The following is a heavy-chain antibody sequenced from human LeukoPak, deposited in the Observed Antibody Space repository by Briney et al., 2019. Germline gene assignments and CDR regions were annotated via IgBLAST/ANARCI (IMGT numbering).Heavy chain of an antibody. CDR1: GYTFTSYY. V-gene: IGHV1-46*01. D-gene: IGHD2-15*01. CDR2: INPSGGST. CDR3: ARGMDIVVVVAATQYDY. J-gene: IGHJ4*02. Sequence: VASVKLSCKPSGYTFTSYYMHWVRQAPGQGLKWMGIINPSGGSTSYTQKFQGRVTMTRDTSKSTVYMELSSLSAEDTAVYYCARGMDIVVVVAATQYDYWGQGTLVTVSS.